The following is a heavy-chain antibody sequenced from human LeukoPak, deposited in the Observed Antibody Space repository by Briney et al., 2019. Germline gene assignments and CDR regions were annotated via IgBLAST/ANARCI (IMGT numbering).Heavy chain of an antibody. D-gene: IGHD2-21*02. CDR3: ARAFGNAYCGGDCYCWFDP. CDR1: GHTFTSYG. V-gene: IGHV1-18*01. Sequence: ASVKVSCKASGHTFTSYGISWVLQAPGQGLEWMGWISAYNGNTNYAQKLQGRVTMTTDTSTSAAYMELRSLRSDDTAVYYCARAFGNAYCGGDCYCWFDPWGQGTLVTVSS. CDR2: ISAYNGNT. J-gene: IGHJ5*02.